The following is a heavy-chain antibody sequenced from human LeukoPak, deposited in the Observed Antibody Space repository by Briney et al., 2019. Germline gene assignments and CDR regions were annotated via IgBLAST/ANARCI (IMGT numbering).Heavy chain of an antibody. Sequence: SETLSLTCTVSGGSISSGDYSWSWIRQPSGKGLEWIGYIYYSGSTYYNPSLKSRVTISADTSKNQFSLKLSSVTAADTAVYYCASVPLGYCSGGSCYGFDYWGQGTLVTVSS. V-gene: IGHV4-30-4*01. CDR2: IYYSGST. J-gene: IGHJ4*02. D-gene: IGHD2-15*01. CDR3: ASVPLGYCSGGSCYGFDY. CDR1: GGSISSGDYS.